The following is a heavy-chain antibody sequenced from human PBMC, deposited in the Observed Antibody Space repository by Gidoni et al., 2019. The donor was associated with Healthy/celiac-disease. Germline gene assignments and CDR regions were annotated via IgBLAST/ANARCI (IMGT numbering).Heavy chain of an antibody. CDR1: GGTFSSYA. CDR2: IMPIFGTA. Sequence: QEQLVLSGGEVKKPGSSVRVSCAASGGTFSSYAISWVRQAPGQGLEWMGGIMPIFGTANYAQKFQGRVTITADESTSTAYMELSSLRSEDTAVYYCARDGYSYGYNYWGQGTLVTVSS. CDR3: ARDGYSYGYNY. J-gene: IGHJ4*02. V-gene: IGHV1-69*01. D-gene: IGHD5-18*01.